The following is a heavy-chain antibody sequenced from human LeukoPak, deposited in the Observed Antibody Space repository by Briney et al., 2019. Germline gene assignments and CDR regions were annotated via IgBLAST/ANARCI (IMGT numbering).Heavy chain of an antibody. D-gene: IGHD6-19*01. J-gene: IGHJ4*02. CDR1: GFTFSNYA. CDR2: ISGSGDSA. CDR3: AKVYSSVWTHIGHFDY. V-gene: IGHV3-23*01. Sequence: GGSLRLSCAASGFTFSNYAMSWVRQAPGKGLEWVSGISGSGDSAFYTDSVKGRFTISRDNSKDTLYLQMNSLRAEDTAVYYCAKVYSSVWTHIGHFDYWGQGTLVTVSS.